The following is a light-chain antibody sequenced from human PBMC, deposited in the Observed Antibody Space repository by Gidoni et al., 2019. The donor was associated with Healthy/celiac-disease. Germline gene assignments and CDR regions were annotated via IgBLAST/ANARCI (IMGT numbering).Light chain of an antibody. Sequence: DIVMIQPTLSLPVTPGEPASIPCRSSQSLLHSNGYNYLDWFLQKTGQSPQLLIYLGSNRASGVPDKFSGSGSGTDFTLKISRVEAEDVGVYYCMQALQTPRTFGQGTKVEIK. CDR2: LGS. CDR1: QSLLHSNGYNY. V-gene: IGKV2-28*01. CDR3: MQALQTPRT. J-gene: IGKJ1*01.